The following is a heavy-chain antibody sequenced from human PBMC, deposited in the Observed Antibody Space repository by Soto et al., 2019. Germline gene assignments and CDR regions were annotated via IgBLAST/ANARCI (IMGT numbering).Heavy chain of an antibody. CDR2: ISSSGSTI. CDR1: GFTFSDYY. J-gene: IGHJ3*02. CDR3: AREEYSSSSDAFDI. Sequence: QVPLVESGGGLVKPGGSLRLSCAASGFTFSDYYMSWIRQAPGTGLEWVSYISSSGSTIYYADSVKGRFTISRDNAKNSLYLQMNSLRAEDTAVYYCAREEYSSSSDAFDIWGQGTMVTVSS. D-gene: IGHD6-6*01. V-gene: IGHV3-11*01.